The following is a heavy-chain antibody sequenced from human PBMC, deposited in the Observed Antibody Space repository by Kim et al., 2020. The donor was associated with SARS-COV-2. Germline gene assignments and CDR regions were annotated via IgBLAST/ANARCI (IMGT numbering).Heavy chain of an antibody. Sequence: SETLSLTCTVCGGSISSSFNYWGWIRQPPGRGLEWIGSVYHSGSTYDSPSLKSRVTVSVDTAKNEFYLKVTSVTAADTAVYFCARLPHDSSGYVDSWGPGILVPVSS. J-gene: IGHJ4*02. CDR2: VYHSGST. CDR3: ARLPHDSSGYVDS. V-gene: IGHV4-39*01. D-gene: IGHD3-22*01. CDR1: GGSISSSFNY.